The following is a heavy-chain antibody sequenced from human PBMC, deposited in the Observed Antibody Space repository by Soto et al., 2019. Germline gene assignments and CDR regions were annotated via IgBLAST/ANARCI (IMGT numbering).Heavy chain of an antibody. D-gene: IGHD2-2*01. V-gene: IGHV1-3*01. J-gene: IGHJ3*02. CDR1: GYTFTSYA. Sequence: ASVKVSCKASGYTFTSYAMHWVRQAPGQGLEWMGWINAGNGNTKYSQKFQGRVTITRDTSASTAYMELSSLRSEDTAVYYCARDQRSPAAFDIWGQGTMVTVSS. CDR2: INAGNGNT. CDR3: ARDQRSPAAFDI.